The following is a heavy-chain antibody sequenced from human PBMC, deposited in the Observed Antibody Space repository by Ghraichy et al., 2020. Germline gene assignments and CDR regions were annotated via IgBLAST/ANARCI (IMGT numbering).Heavy chain of an antibody. D-gene: IGHD2-21*01. CDR2: INDSGNT. CDR1: GGSFSGYY. V-gene: IGHV4-34*01. J-gene: IGHJ5*02. CDR3: SRRYLRSTGVVAPLPRAGFDP. Sequence: SETLSLTCDVSGGSFSGYYWSWIRQTPGKGLEWIGEINDSGNTKFNPSLKSRLTISVDTAKNQFSLRLTSVTAADTAGYYCSRRYLRSTGVVAPLPRAGFDPWGQGTLVTVSS.